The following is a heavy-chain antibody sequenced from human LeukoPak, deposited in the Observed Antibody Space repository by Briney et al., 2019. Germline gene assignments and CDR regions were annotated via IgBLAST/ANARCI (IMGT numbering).Heavy chain of an antibody. V-gene: IGHV3-21*01. J-gene: IGHJ4*02. CDR3: AKEGYYYDSSGYYSMDY. CDR1: GFTFSNYA. CDR2: ISTSSSYI. D-gene: IGHD3-22*01. Sequence: PGGSLRLSCAASGFTFSNYAMHWVRQAPGKGLEWVSSISTSSSYIYYADSLKGRFTISRDNSKNTLYLQMNSLRAEDTAVYYCAKEGYYYDSSGYYSMDYWGQGTLVTVSS.